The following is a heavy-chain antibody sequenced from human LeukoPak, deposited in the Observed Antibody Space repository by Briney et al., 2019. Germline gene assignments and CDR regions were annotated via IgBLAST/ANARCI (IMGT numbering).Heavy chain of an antibody. J-gene: IGHJ4*02. Sequence: GRSLRLSCTASGFTFSNYGMHWVRQAPGKGLERVAVISYDGSNEYYADSVKGRFTISRDNSKNTLFLQMNSLRPEDTAVYHCAKVALFSGYYPPFDYWGQGTLVTVSS. V-gene: IGHV3-30*18. CDR2: ISYDGSNE. CDR1: GFTFSNYG. D-gene: IGHD3-22*01. CDR3: AKVALFSGYYPPFDY.